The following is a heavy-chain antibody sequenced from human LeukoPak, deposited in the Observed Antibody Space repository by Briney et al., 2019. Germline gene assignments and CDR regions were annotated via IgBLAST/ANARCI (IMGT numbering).Heavy chain of an antibody. CDR3: ARTYYFCSGSYHFDY. CDR2: IYSSGSN. CDR1: GGHISSYY. J-gene: IGHJ4*02. Sequence: PSETLSLPCTVSGGHISSYYWGWIRQPPGKGLEGIGYIYSSGSNNYKPSLKSRGTISVTASKNQFSLKLTSVTAADAAVDYCARTYYFCSGSYHFDYWGQGTLVTVSS. D-gene: IGHD3-10*01. V-gene: IGHV4-59*08.